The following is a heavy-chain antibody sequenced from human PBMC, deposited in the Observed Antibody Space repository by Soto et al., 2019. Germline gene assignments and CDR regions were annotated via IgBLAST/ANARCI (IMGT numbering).Heavy chain of an antibody. V-gene: IGHV3-23*01. Sequence: EVQLLESGGGLVQPGGSLRLSCAASGFTFSRYAMSWVRQAPGKGLEWVSAVSGSGGSTYYADSVKGRFTISRDDSKNTLHLQMNRLRAVDTAVYYCAQAGRVAATLMSHFDYWGQGTLVTVSS. CDR3: AQAGRVAATLMSHFDY. CDR1: GFTFSRYA. J-gene: IGHJ4*02. CDR2: VSGSGGST. D-gene: IGHD6-19*01.